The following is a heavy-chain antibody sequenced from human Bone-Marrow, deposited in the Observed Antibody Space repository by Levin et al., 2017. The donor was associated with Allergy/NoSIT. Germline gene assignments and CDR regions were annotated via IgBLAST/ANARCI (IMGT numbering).Heavy chain of an antibody. J-gene: IGHJ4*02. CDR1: GFPFSTYW. D-gene: IGHD1-14*01. V-gene: IGHV3-7*01. CDR3: ARGIPTGGVD. Sequence: PGESLKISCAASGFPFSTYWMTWVRQFPGKGLEFVANVNADGSEKYYVDSVKGRFTISRDNAKNSLYLQMNSLRAEETAVYYCARGIPTGGVDWGQGTLVTVSS. CDR2: VNADGSEK.